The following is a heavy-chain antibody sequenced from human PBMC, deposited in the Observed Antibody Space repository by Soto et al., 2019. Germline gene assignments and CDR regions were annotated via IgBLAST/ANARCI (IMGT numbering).Heavy chain of an antibody. CDR3: ARDNGNYGSGSFAH. V-gene: IGHV3-23*01. CDR2: LSGPGDSA. CDR1: GFTFSSYA. Sequence: EVQLLESGGGLVQPGGSLRLSCAASGFTFSSYALSWVRQAPGRGLGWVSALSGPGDSADYANSVKGRFTISRVDSKTTLYLVMSSLRVEDTAIYYCARDNGNYGSGSFAHWGQGTLVTVSS. D-gene: IGHD3-10*01. J-gene: IGHJ4*02.